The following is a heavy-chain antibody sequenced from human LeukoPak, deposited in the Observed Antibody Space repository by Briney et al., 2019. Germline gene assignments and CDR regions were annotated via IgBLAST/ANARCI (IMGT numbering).Heavy chain of an antibody. J-gene: IGHJ4*02. CDR2: IYYSGST. V-gene: IGHV4-31*03. D-gene: IGHD4-11*01. Sequence: SQTLSLTCTVSGGSISSGGYYWSWIRQHPGKGLEWIGYIYYSGSTYYNPSLKSRVTISVDTSKNQFSLRLSSVTAADPAVYYCARVQTVELPYFDYWGQGTLVTVSS. CDR3: ARVQTVELPYFDY. CDR1: GGSISSGGYY.